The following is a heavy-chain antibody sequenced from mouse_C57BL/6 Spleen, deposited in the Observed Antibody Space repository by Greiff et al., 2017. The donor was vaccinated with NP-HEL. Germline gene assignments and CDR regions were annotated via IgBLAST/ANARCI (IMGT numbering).Heavy chain of an antibody. CDR1: GFTFSSYA. Sequence: EVKLVESGGGLVKPGGSLKLSCAASGFTFSSYAMSWVRQTPEKRLAWVATISDGGSYTYYPDNVKGRFHISRDNAKNNRYLQMSHLKYEDTAMYYCAKGTAQATFAYWGQGTLVTVSA. V-gene: IGHV5-4*03. J-gene: IGHJ3*01. D-gene: IGHD3-2*02. CDR3: AKGTAQATFAY. CDR2: ISDGGSYT.